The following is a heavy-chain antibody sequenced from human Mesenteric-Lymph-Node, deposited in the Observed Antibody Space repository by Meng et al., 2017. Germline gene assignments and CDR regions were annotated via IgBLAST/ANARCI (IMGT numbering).Heavy chain of an antibody. CDR2: VYYSGST. CDR3: ARDIYFDY. V-gene: IGHV4-39*07. CDR1: GASISSTSYY. J-gene: IGHJ4*02. Sequence: SETLSLTCTVSGASISSTSYYWGWIRQPPGKGLEWIGNVYYSGSTNYNPSLKSRVTISLDTSKNQVSLKRNSVTAADTAVYYCARDIYFDYWGQGTLVTVSS.